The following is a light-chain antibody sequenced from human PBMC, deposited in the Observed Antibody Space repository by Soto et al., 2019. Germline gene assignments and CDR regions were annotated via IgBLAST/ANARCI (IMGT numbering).Light chain of an antibody. CDR3: QQYNNWPRT. Sequence: EIVMTQSPATLSVSPGERATLSCRAVQSVSSTLAWYQQKPGQAPRLLIYGASTRATVIPARFSGSGSGTEFTLTISSLQSEDFAVYYCQQYNNWPRTFGQGTKVEIK. J-gene: IGKJ1*01. CDR2: GAS. CDR1: QSVSST. V-gene: IGKV3-15*01.